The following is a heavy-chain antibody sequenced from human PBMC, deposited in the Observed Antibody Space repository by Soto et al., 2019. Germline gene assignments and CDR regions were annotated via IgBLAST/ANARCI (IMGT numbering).Heavy chain of an antibody. CDR2: VYYSGAT. CDR1: VGSINSADHF. J-gene: IGHJ5*02. CDR3: ATTNGAHSYDISP. Sequence: PSETLSLTCSVSVGSINSADHFWTWIRQKSGKGLEWIGYVYYSGATYYNPSLRTRVSISIDKSKSHFSLNLSSVTAADTAVYYCATTNGAHSYDISPWGQGIL. D-gene: IGHD3-22*01. V-gene: IGHV4-31*03.